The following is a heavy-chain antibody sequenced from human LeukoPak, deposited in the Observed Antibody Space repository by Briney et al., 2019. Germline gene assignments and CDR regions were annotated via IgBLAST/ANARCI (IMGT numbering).Heavy chain of an antibody. Sequence: GGSLRLSCAASGFTFSSYSMNWVRQAPGKGLEWVSSISSSSSYIYYADSVKGRFTISRDNAKNSLYLQMNSLRADATAVYYCASIPPRDYWGQGTLVTVSS. J-gene: IGHJ4*02. CDR3: ASIPPRDY. CDR1: GFTFSSYS. V-gene: IGHV3-21*01. CDR2: ISSSSSYI.